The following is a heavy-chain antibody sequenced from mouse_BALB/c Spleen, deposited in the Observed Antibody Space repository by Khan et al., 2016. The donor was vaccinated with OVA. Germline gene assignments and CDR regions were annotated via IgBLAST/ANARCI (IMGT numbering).Heavy chain of an antibody. V-gene: IGHV2-9*02. D-gene: IGHD2-1*01. CDR2: IWTGGST. CDR3: ARYYGNYGWYFDV. Sequence: VQLQESGPGLVAPSQSLSITCTVSGFSLTSYGVHWVRQPPGKGLEWLGVIWTGGSTNYNSALMSRLSISKDNSKSQVFLKMNSLQTGDTAMYYSARYYGNYGWYFDVWGAGTTVTVSS. J-gene: IGHJ1*01. CDR1: GFSLTSYG.